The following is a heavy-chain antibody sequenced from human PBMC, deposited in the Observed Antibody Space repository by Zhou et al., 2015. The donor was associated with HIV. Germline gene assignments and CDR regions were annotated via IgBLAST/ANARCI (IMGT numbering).Heavy chain of an antibody. CDR1: GGTFSSYA. CDR2: IIPIFGTA. J-gene: IGHJ6*02. Sequence: QVQLVQSGAEVKKPGSSVKVSCKASGGTFSSYAISWVRQAPGQGLEWMGGIIPIFGTANYAQKFQGRVTITADKSTSTAYMELSSLRSEDTAVYYCANGETRTSRDYYYGMDVWGQGTTVTVSS. D-gene: IGHD3-10*01. CDR3: ANGETRTSRDYYYGMDV. V-gene: IGHV1-69*06.